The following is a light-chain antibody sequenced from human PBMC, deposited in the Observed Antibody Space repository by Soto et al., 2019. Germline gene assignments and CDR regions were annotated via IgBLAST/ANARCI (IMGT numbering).Light chain of an antibody. V-gene: IGLV2-14*01. Sequence: QSALTQPASVSGSPGQSITISCTGTSSDVGGYNFVSWYQQHPGKAPKLMIYEVNNRPSGVSNRFSGSKSGNTASLTISGLQAEDEADYYCQSYDSSLSGSWVFGGGTKLTVL. J-gene: IGLJ3*02. CDR2: EVN. CDR1: SSDVGGYNF. CDR3: QSYDSSLSGSWV.